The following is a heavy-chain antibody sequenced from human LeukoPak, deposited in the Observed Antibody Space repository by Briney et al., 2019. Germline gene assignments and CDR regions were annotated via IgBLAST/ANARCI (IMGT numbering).Heavy chain of an antibody. CDR1: GYTFTSYG. Sequence: ASVKVSCKASGYTFTSYGISWVRQAPGQGLEGMGWISAYNGNTNYAQKLQGRVTMTTDTSTSTAYMALRSLRSDDPAVCYCARADRATYGSGSYYLPFDYWGQGTLVTVSS. CDR3: ARADRATYGSGSYYLPFDY. J-gene: IGHJ4*02. CDR2: ISAYNGNT. D-gene: IGHD3-10*01. V-gene: IGHV1-18*01.